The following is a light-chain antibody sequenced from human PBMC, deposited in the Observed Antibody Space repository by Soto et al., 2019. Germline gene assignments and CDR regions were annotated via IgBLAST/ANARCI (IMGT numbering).Light chain of an antibody. V-gene: IGLV2-8*01. CDR1: NSDIGGYNY. Sequence: QSALTQPPSASGSPGQSVTISCTGTNSDIGGYNYISWYQQHPGKAPKLMIYEVSRRPSGVPDRFSGSTSGNTASLTVSGLQAEDEADYYCSSYAGSNTDVVFGGGTKLTVL. CDR2: EVS. J-gene: IGLJ2*01. CDR3: SSYAGSNTDVV.